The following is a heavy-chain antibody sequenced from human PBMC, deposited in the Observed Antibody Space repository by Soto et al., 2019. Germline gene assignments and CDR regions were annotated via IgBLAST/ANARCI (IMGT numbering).Heavy chain of an antibody. J-gene: IGHJ4*02. V-gene: IGHV3-33*01. D-gene: IGHD3-10*01. Sequence: GGSLRLSCAASGFTFSSYGMHWVRQAPGKGLEWVAVIWYNGSNKYYADSVKGRFTISRDNSKNTLYLQMNSLRAEDTAVYYCARDQLWFGELSPMPFDYWGQGTLVTVSS. CDR3: ARDQLWFGELSPMPFDY. CDR1: GFTFSSYG. CDR2: IWYNGSNK.